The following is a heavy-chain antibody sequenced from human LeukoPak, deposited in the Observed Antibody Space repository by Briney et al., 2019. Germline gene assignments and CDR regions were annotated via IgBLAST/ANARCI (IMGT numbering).Heavy chain of an antibody. J-gene: IGHJ4*02. CDR3: ARGSGYEVYYFDY. CDR1: GLTVSINY. D-gene: IGHD5-12*01. V-gene: IGHV3-66*01. Sequence: GGSLRLSCAASGLTVSINYMSWARDARGKALVGGSVIYSGGSTYYADSVKGRFTISRDNSKNTLYLQMNSLRAEDTAVYYCARGSGYEVYYFDYWGQGTLVTVSS. CDR2: IYSGGST.